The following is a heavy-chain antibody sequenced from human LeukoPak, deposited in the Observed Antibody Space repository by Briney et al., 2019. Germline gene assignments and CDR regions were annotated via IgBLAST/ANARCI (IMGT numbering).Heavy chain of an antibody. CDR2: INPNSGGT. V-gene: IGHV1-2*02. CDR1: GYTFTACY. D-gene: IGHD4-11*01. CDR3: ARIYSNYRINWFDP. J-gene: IGHJ5*02. Sequence: GAPVKVSCKASGYTFTACYMHWVRQAPGQGLEWMGWINPNSGGTNYAQKFQGRVTMTRDTSISTAYMELSRLRSDDTAVYYCARIYSNYRINWFDPWGQGTLVTVSS.